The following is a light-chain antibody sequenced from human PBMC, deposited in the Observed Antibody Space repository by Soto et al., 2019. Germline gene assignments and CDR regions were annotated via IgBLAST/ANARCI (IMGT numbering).Light chain of an antibody. CDR3: QQYGSSPG. Sequence: EIVWTQSPGTLSLSPGERATLSFRASQSVSSNYLAWYQQTPGQTPRLLIYGASSRTTGIPDSFSGSGSGTDFTLTISRLEPEDFAVYYCQQYGSSPGFGQGTRLDIK. J-gene: IGKJ5*01. CDR2: GAS. V-gene: IGKV3-20*01. CDR1: QSVSSNY.